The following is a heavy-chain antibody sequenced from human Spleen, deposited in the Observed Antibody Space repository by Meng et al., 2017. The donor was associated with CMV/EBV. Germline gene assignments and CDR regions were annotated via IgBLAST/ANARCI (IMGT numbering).Heavy chain of an antibody. D-gene: IGHD3-10*01. CDR2: INHSGST. CDR1: GGSFSGYY. CDR3: ARDVRGLTRYYYFDMDV. V-gene: IGHV4-34*01. Sequence: GSLRLSCAVYGGSFSGYYWNWIRQSPGKGLEWIGEINHSGSTNYNPSLKSRLTISVDTSRNQLSLKLSSVTAADTAVYYCARDVRGLTRYYYFDMDVWSQGNTVTVSS. J-gene: IGHJ6*02.